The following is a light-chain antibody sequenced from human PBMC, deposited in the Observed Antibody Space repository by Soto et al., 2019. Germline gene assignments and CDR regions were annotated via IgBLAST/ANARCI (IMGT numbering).Light chain of an antibody. J-gene: IGKJ3*01. CDR3: QQSHSLPFT. Sequence: DIQMTQSPSSLSASVGDRVTITCRASESISRHLNWYQQKPGKAPKLLIYDASNLQSGVPSRFSGSGSGTDFTLTISSLQPDDFATYSCQQSHSLPFTFGPGTKVDIK. V-gene: IGKV1-39*01. CDR1: ESISRH. CDR2: DAS.